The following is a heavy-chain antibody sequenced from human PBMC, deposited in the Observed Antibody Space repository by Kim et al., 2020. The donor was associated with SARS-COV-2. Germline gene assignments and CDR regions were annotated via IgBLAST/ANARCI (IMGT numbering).Heavy chain of an antibody. CDR2: IIPIFGTA. D-gene: IGHD3-22*01. CDR1: GGTFSSYA. J-gene: IGHJ6*02. Sequence: SVKVSCNASGGTFSSYAISWVRQAPGQGLEWMGGIIPIFGTANYAQKFQGRVTITADKSTSTAYMELSSLRSEDTAVYYCASNYYDSSGYYSANYYYYYGMDVWGQGTTVTVSS. V-gene: IGHV1-69*06. CDR3: ASNYYDSSGYYSANYYYYYGMDV.